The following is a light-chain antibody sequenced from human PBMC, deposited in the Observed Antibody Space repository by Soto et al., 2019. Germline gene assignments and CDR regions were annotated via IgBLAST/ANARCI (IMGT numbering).Light chain of an antibody. CDR1: QNIFNY. V-gene: IGKV1-39*01. CDR3: QQSFSPLPIT. CDR2: TAS. Sequence: IQMSQSPSSLSASVGDRVTITCRASQNIFNYVNWYQQKPGKAPRLLIFTASSLRSGVPSRFSGRGSGTDFSLTISTLQSEDFATYFCQQSFSPLPITFGQGTRLEIK. J-gene: IGKJ5*01.